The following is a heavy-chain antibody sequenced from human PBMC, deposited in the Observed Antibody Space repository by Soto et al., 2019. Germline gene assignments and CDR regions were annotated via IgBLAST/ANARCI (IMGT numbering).Heavy chain of an antibody. CDR3: AGGGDYGDYVYFDY. CDR2: IYRSGST. J-gene: IGHJ4*02. Sequence: SETLSLTCAVSGGSISSGGYSWSWIRQPPGKGLEWIGYIYRSGSTYYNPSLKSRVTISVDRSKNQFSLKLSSVTAADTAVYYCAGGGDYGDYVYFDYWGQGTLVTVSS. V-gene: IGHV4-30-2*01. CDR1: GGSISSGGYS. D-gene: IGHD4-17*01.